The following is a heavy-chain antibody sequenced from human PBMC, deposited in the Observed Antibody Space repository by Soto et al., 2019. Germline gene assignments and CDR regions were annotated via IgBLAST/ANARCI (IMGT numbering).Heavy chain of an antibody. V-gene: IGHV5-51*01. Sequence: GESLKISCKGSGYSFTKFWIAWVRQMPGKGLEWMGIIYPGDSDTRYSPSFQGQVTISADTSIDTAYLQWSSLKASDTAMYYCARRDYGDYYYYGMDVWGQGTTVTVSS. CDR1: GYSFTKFW. J-gene: IGHJ6*02. D-gene: IGHD4-17*01. CDR3: ARRDYGDYYYYGMDV. CDR2: IYPGDSDT.